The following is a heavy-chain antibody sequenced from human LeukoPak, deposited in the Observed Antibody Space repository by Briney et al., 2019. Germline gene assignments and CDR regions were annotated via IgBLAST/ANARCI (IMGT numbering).Heavy chain of an antibody. D-gene: IGHD5-24*01. J-gene: IGHJ4*02. CDR1: GYTFTSYG. V-gene: IGHV1-18*01. CDR3: ARDGQLGDGYNPHFDY. Sequence: ASVKVSCKASGYTFTSYGISWVRQAPGQGLEWMGWISAYNGNTNYAQKLQGTVTMTTDTSTSTAYMELRSLRSDDTAVYYCARDGQLGDGYNPHFDYWGQGTLVTVSS. CDR2: ISAYNGNT.